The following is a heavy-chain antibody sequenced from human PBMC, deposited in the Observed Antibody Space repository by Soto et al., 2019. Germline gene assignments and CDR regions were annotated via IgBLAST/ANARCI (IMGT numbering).Heavy chain of an antibody. CDR2: IYMSGST. Sequence: SATLSLTCTVFGGSISSNYWTWIRQTAGKGLEWIGRIYMSGSTNYNPSLKSRVTMSMDTSNNQFCLNLRFVTAADTAVYYCASLQNNWFDPWGQGTLVTVSS. V-gene: IGHV4-4*07. J-gene: IGHJ5*02. CDR3: ASLQNNWFDP. CDR1: GGSISSNY.